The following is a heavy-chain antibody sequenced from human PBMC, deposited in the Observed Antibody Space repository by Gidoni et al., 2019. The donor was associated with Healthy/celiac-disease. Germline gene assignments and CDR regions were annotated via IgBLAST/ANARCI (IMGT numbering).Heavy chain of an antibody. J-gene: IGHJ3*02. CDR2: ISSNGGST. V-gene: IGHV3-64D*06. CDR3: VTSLSAYCSGGSCYRWAFDI. Sequence: APGKGLEYVSAISSNGGSTYYADSVKGRFTISRDNSTNTLYLQMSSLRAEDTAVYYCVTSLSAYCSGGSCYRWAFDIWGQGTMVTVSS. D-gene: IGHD2-15*01.